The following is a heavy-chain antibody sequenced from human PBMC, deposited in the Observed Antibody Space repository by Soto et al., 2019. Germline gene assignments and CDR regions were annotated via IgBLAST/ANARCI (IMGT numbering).Heavy chain of an antibody. J-gene: IGHJ3*02. V-gene: IGHV1-8*01. CDR1: GYTFTSYD. D-gene: IGHD2-15*01. CDR2: MNPNSGNT. Sequence: ASVKVFCKASGYTFTSYDINWVRQATGQGLEWMGWMNPNSGNTGYAQKFQGRVTMTRNTSISTAYMELSSLRSEDTAVYYCARGAAGAYCSGGSCYKSYAFDIWGQGTMVTVSS. CDR3: ARGAAGAYCSGGSCYKSYAFDI.